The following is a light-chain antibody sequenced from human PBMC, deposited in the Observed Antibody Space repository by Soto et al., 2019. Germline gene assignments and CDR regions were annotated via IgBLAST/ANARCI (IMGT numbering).Light chain of an antibody. CDR1: RSDIGGYNY. J-gene: IGLJ1*01. V-gene: IGLV2-8*01. CDR3: CSYAGSNFYV. Sequence: QSALTQPPSASGSPGQSVTISCTGTRSDIGGYNYVSWYQQYPGKAPKLVIFEVNKRHSGVPDRFSGSKSGITASLTVSGLQDEDEADYYCCSYAGSNFYVFGTGTKLTVL. CDR2: EVN.